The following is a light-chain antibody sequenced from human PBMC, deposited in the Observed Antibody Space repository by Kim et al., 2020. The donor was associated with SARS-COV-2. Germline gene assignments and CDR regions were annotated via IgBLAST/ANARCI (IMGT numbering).Light chain of an antibody. CDR3: QQYDSSPRT. Sequence: EIVLMQSPGTLSLSPGERATLSCRASQSVSSSSLAWYQQKPGQAPRLLISGASSRATGIPDRFSGSGSGTDFTLTISRLEPEDFVVYYCQQYDSSPRTFGQGTKVDIK. CDR1: QSVSSSS. V-gene: IGKV3-20*01. CDR2: GAS. J-gene: IGKJ1*01.